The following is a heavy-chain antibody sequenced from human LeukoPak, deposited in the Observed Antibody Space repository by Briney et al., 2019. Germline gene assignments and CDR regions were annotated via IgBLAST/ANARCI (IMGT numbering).Heavy chain of an antibody. V-gene: IGHV3-74*01. CDR1: GFTFSSYR. CDR2: INNDGTNT. CDR3: VRGFLGPDY. D-gene: IGHD3-10*01. J-gene: IGHJ4*02. Sequence: GGSLRLSCAASGFTFSSYRMHWVRQAPGKGLVWVSRINNDGTNTVYADSVKGRFTISRDNARNTLYLQMSSLRVEDTAVYYCVRGFLGPDYWGQGSLVIVSS.